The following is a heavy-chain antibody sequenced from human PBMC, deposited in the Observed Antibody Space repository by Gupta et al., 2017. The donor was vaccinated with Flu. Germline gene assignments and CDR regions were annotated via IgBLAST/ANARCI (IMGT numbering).Heavy chain of an antibody. D-gene: IGHD3-22*01. CDR2: IIPMFGRT. CDR3: ARRPLCYDSINCYYGFDP. V-gene: IGHV1-69*06. CDR1: GGTFSNYG. Sequence: QVQLVQSGAEVKQPGSSVKVSCKAPGGTFSNYGLNWVRQAPGQGLEWIGVIIPMFGRTDYAQSFHDRVTLTADKSSNTAYMELTSLSSEDTAMYYCARRPLCYDSINCYYGFDPWGQGTLVTVSS. J-gene: IGHJ5*02.